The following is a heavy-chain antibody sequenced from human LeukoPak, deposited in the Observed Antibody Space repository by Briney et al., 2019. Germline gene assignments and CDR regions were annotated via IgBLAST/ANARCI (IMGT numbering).Heavy chain of an antibody. CDR3: AKDHPDYGDYPTLFDY. V-gene: IGHV3-23*01. Sequence: PGGSLRLSCAASGFTFSSYAMSWVRQAPGKGLEWVSATSGSGGSTYYADSVKGRFTISRDNSKNTLYLQMNSLRAEDTAVYYCAKDHPDYGDYPTLFDYWGQGTLVTVSS. CDR2: TSGSGGST. D-gene: IGHD4-17*01. J-gene: IGHJ4*02. CDR1: GFTFSSYA.